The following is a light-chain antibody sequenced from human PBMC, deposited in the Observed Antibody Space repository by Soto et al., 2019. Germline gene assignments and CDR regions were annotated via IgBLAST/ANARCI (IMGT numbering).Light chain of an antibody. CDR2: KVS. CDR1: QSLVYSDGNTY. J-gene: IGKJ1*01. Sequence: DAVITQSPLSLPVTLGQPASISCRSSQSLVYSDGNTYLSWFQLRPGQSPRRLIFKVSNRDSGGPDRFSGSGSCADFTLKISRVEADDVGVYYCRQGTHWPPVTFGQGTKVEIK. V-gene: IGKV2-30*01. CDR3: RQGTHWPPVT.